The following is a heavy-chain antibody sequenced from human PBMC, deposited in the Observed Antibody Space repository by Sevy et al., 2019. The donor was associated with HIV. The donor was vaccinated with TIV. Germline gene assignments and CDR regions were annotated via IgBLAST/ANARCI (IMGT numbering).Heavy chain of an antibody. CDR2: IRYDGSNK. Sequence: GGSLRLSCAASGFTFSSYGMHWVRQAPGKGLEWVAFIRYDGSNKYYADSVKGRVTISRDNSKNTLYLQMNSRRAEDTAVYYCAKGLALFGNMDVWGQGTTVTVSS. CDR3: AKGLALFGNMDV. D-gene: IGHD3-16*01. CDR1: GFTFSSYG. V-gene: IGHV3-30*02. J-gene: IGHJ6*02.